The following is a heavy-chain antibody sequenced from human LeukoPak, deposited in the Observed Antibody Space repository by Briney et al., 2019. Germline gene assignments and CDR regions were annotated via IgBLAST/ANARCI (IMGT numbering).Heavy chain of an antibody. CDR3: AEARPSSPPDY. Sequence: SETLSLTCAVYGGSFSGYYWSWIRQPPGKGLEWIGEINHSGSTNYNPSLKSRVTISVDTSKNQFSLKLSSVTAADTAVYYCAEARPSSPPDYWGQGTLVTVSS. CDR2: INHSGST. J-gene: IGHJ4*02. V-gene: IGHV4-34*01. CDR1: GGSFSGYY.